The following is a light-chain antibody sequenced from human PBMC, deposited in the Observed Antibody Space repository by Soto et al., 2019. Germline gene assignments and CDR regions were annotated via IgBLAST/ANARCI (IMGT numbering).Light chain of an antibody. CDR2: DAS. Sequence: EIALTQSPATLSLSPGERATLSCRASQSIGSYLAWYQQVPGQAPRLLIYDASNRATGIPVRFSGTGSGTDFNLTISSLEPEDFAVYYCQQRSDWPTPTFGGGTKVEIK. CDR3: QQRSDWPTPT. V-gene: IGKV3-11*01. CDR1: QSIGSY. J-gene: IGKJ4*01.